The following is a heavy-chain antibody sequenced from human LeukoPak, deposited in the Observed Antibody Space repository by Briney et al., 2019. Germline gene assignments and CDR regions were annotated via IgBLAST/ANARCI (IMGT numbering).Heavy chain of an antibody. CDR2: ISGSDGSR. V-gene: IGHV3-23*01. D-gene: IGHD6-13*01. CDR3: AGYSSWFYFDY. J-gene: IGHJ4*02. Sequence: GSLRLSCAASGFTFSSYVMSWVRQAPGKGLEWVSGISGSDGSRYYADSVRGRFTLSRDNSKNTLYLQMNSLRAEDTAVYYCAGYSSWFYFDYWGQGTLVTVSS. CDR1: GFTFSSYV.